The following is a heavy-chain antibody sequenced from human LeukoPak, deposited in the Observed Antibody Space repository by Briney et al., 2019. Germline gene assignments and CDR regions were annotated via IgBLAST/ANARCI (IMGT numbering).Heavy chain of an antibody. V-gene: IGHV1-18*01. CDR2: ISAYNGNT. CDR1: GGTFSSYA. CDR3: ARLRPMVQGVIITSRWFDP. J-gene: IGHJ5*02. Sequence: ASVKVSCKASGGTFSSYAISWVRQAPGQGLEWMGWISAYNGNTNYAQKLQGRVTMTTDTSTSTAYMELRSLRSDDTAVYYCARLRPMVQGVIITSRWFDPWGQGTLVTVSS. D-gene: IGHD3-10*01.